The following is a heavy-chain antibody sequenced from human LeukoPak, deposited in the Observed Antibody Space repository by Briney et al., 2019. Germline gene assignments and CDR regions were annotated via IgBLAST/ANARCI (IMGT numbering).Heavy chain of an antibody. CDR3: ARASGSNNFYFDY. CDR1: GYTFTSYY. D-gene: IGHD3-10*01. Sequence: GASVKVSCKASGYTFTSYYMHWVRQAPGQGLEWMGIINPSGGSTRYAQKFQGRVTMTRDTSTSTVYMDLSSLRSEDTAVYYSARASGSNNFYFDYWGQGTLVTVFS. V-gene: IGHV1-46*01. J-gene: IGHJ4*02. CDR2: INPSGGST.